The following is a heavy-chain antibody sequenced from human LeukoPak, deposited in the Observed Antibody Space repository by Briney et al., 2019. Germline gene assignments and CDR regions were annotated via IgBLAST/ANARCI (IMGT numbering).Heavy chain of an antibody. CDR2: IYNNGNT. V-gene: IGHV4-30-4*01. J-gene: IGHJ6*02. Sequence: SETLSLTCAVSGGSISNDDFYYSWIRQPPGEGLEWIGYIYNNGNTHYNPSLRSRLTISLDTSRNHFSLTVSSVTAADTAVYYCARGIAATDVWGHGTTVIVSS. D-gene: IGHD2-15*01. CDR1: GGSISNDDFY. CDR3: ARGIAATDV.